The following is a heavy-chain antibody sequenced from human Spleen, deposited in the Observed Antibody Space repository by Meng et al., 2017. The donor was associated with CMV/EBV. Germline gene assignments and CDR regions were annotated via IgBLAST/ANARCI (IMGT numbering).Heavy chain of an antibody. CDR1: GYTFTDYY. Sequence: ASVKVSCKASGYTFTDYYVHWVRQAPGQGLEWMGWINPNSGDTHYAQKFQGRVTMTRDTSISTAFMDLNRLRSDDTAMYYCARGTYYDFWSGPLDIWGQGTMVTVSS. V-gene: IGHV1-2*02. CDR3: ARGTYYDFWSGPLDI. J-gene: IGHJ3*02. D-gene: IGHD3-3*01. CDR2: INPNSGDT.